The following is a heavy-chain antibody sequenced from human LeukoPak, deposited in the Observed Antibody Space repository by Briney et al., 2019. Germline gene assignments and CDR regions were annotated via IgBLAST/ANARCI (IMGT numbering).Heavy chain of an antibody. CDR2: IHYSGST. J-gene: IGHJ4*02. Sequence: SETLSLTCTVPGGSISSSSYCWGWIRQPPGKGLEWIGSIHYSGSTYYNPSLKSRVTISVDTSKNQFSLKLSSVTAADTAVYYCARTRGYTYGPIDYWGQGTLVTVSS. CDR3: ARTRGYTYGPIDY. D-gene: IGHD5-18*01. V-gene: IGHV4-39*01. CDR1: GGSISSSSYC.